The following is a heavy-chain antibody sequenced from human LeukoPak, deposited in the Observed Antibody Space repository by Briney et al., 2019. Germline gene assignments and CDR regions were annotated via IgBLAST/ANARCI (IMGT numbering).Heavy chain of an antibody. V-gene: IGHV1-2*02. CDR2: INPNSGGT. CDR1: GYTFTGYH. J-gene: IGHJ4*02. D-gene: IGHD6-13*01. Sequence: GASMKVSCKASGYTFTGYHIHWVRQAPGQGLEWMGWINPNSGGTNFAQKFQGRVTMTRDTSISTTYMELSSLNSDDTAVYYRARSRYGYSTSWFSYWGQGTLVTVSS. CDR3: ARSRYGYSTSWFSY.